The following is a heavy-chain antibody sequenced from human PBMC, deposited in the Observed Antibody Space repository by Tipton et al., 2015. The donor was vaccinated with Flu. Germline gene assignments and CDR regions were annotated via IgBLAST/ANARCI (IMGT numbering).Heavy chain of an antibody. CDR3: ARRDYSNYVSEPKNWFDS. CDR2: IFHSGNS. J-gene: IGHJ5*01. Sequence: TLSLTCAVSGYSIRSSNYYWGWIRQPPGKGLEWIGNIFHSGNSYHNPCLKSRVTMSIETSKNQFSLKLSSVTAADTAVYYCARRDYSNYVSEPKNWFDSWGQGALVIVSS. D-gene: IGHD4-11*01. V-gene: IGHV4-38-2*01. CDR1: GYSIRSSNYY.